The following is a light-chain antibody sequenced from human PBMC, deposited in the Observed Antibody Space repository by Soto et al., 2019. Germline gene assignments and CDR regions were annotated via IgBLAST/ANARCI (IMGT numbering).Light chain of an antibody. J-gene: IGLJ7*01. V-gene: IGLV1-47*01. CDR2: RNN. CDR3: AAWDDSLSGGM. CDR1: SSSIGSNY. Sequence: QSVLTQPPSASGTPGQRVTISCSGSSSSIGSNYVYWYQQLPGTAPKLLIYRNNQRPSGVPDRISGSKSGTSASLAISGLRSEDEADYYCAAWDDSLSGGMFGGGTQLTVL.